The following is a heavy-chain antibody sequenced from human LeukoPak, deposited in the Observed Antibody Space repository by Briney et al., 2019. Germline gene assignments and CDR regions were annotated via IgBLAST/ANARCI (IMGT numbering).Heavy chain of an antibody. CDR2: ISTSGSII. V-gene: IGHV3-48*03. Sequence: PGGSLRLSCAVSELTFSSYEMNWVRQAPGKGLEWVSYISTSGSIIYYADSVKGRFTISRDNAKNSLYLQMNSLRAEDTAVYYCARSGDGGYDSDYWGQGTLVTVSS. CDR3: ARSGDGGYDSDY. J-gene: IGHJ4*02. D-gene: IGHD5-12*01. CDR1: ELTFSSYE.